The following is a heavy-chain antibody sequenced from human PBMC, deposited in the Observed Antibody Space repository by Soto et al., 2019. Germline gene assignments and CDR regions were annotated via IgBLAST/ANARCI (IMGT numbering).Heavy chain of an antibody. V-gene: IGHV1-8*01. CDR3: ARMSGCSSTSCYVGWYYYYYYYMDV. Sequence: GASAKVSCKASGYTFTSYDINWVRQATGQGLEWMGWMNPNSGNTGYAQKFQGRVTMTRNTSISTAYMELSSLRSEDTAVYYCARMSGCSSTSCYVGWYYYYYYYMDVWGKGTTVTAP. J-gene: IGHJ6*03. CDR2: MNPNSGNT. CDR1: GYTFTSYD. D-gene: IGHD2-2*01.